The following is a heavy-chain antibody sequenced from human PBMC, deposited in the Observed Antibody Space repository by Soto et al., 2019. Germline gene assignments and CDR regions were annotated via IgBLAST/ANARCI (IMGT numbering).Heavy chain of an antibody. D-gene: IGHD1-26*01. CDR3: ARYESGSYHFDY. CDR1: EFTFSRYS. J-gene: IGHJ4*02. V-gene: IGHV3-23*01. Sequence: GVSLRLSCSASEFTFSRYSMSWVRQAPGKGLEWVSAISGGGGSTYYADSVKGRFTISRDNSKNTLYLQMNSLRDDVTAVYYCARYESGSYHFDYWGQGT. CDR2: ISGGGGST.